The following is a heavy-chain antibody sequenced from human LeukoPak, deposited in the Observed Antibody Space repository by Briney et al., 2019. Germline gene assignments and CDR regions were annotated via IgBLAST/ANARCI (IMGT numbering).Heavy chain of an antibody. Sequence: GASVKVSFKASGGTFSSYAISWVRQAPGQGLEWMGWINPNSGGTNYAQKFQGRVTMTRDRSISTAYMELSRLRSDDTAVYYCARDGSRQQLVGYWGQGTLVTVSS. V-gene: IGHV1-2*02. D-gene: IGHD6-13*01. CDR3: ARDGSRQQLVGY. CDR1: GGTFSSYA. CDR2: INPNSGGT. J-gene: IGHJ4*02.